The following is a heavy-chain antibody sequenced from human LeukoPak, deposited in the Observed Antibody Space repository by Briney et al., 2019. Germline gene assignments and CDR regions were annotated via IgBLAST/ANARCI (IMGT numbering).Heavy chain of an antibody. J-gene: IGHJ6*02. Sequence: PSETLSLTCTVSGGSISSGDYYWSWIRQPPGKGLEWIGYIYYSGSTYYNPSLKSRVTISVDTSKNQFSLKLSSVTAADTAVYYCARDIRMYYDSKSKHYYYYGMDVWGQGTTVTVSS. V-gene: IGHV4-30-4*02. D-gene: IGHD3-22*01. CDR1: GGSISSGDYY. CDR3: ARDIRMYYDSKSKHYYYYGMDV. CDR2: IYYSGST.